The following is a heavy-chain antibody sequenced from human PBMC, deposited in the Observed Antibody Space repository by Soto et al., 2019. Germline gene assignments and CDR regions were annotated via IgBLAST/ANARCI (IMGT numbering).Heavy chain of an antibody. CDR2: IGSAGDT. D-gene: IGHD7-27*01. CDR3: ARGYLGSFDY. Sequence: GGSLRLSCAASGFTFSSYAVHWVRQPTGRGLEWVSVIGSAGDTYYPGSVKGRFTISRENAKNSLYLQMNSLRAEDTAVYYCARGYLGSFDYWGQGTLVTVSS. CDR1: GFTFSSYA. V-gene: IGHV3-13*01. J-gene: IGHJ4*02.